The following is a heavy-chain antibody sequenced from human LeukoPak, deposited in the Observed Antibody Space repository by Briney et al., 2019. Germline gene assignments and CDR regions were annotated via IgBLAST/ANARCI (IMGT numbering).Heavy chain of an antibody. Sequence: GGSLRLSCAASGFTFSSYEMNWVRQAPGKGLEWGSDISSSGNTIYYADSVKGRFTISRDNAKNSLYLEMNSLRAEDTAVYYCAKQLAQFDYWGQGTLVTVSS. D-gene: IGHD6-13*01. CDR3: AKQLAQFDY. J-gene: IGHJ4*02. V-gene: IGHV3-48*03. CDR1: GFTFSSYE. CDR2: ISSSGNTI.